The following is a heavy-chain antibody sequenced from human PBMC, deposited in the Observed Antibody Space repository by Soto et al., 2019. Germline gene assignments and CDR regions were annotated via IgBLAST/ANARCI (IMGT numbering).Heavy chain of an antibody. D-gene: IGHD6-13*01. CDR1: GFTFSDYY. V-gene: IGHV3-11*05. Sequence: QVQLVESGGGLVKPGGSLRLSCAASGFTFSDYYMSWIRQAPGKGLEWVSYISSSSSYTNYADSVKGRFTISRYNAKNSLYLQMNSLRAEDTAVYYCARRARSSSGFDYWGQGTLVTVSS. CDR2: ISSSSSYT. CDR3: ARRARSSSGFDY. J-gene: IGHJ4*02.